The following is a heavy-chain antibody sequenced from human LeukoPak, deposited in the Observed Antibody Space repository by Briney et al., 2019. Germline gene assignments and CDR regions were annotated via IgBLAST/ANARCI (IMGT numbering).Heavy chain of an antibody. Sequence: GASVKVSCKASGGIFSSYAISWVRQAPGQGLEWMGRIIPILGIADYAQKFQGRVTITADKSTSTAYMELSSLRSEDTAVYYCAGGGVGAMYYYYYGMDVWGQGTTVTVSS. J-gene: IGHJ6*02. D-gene: IGHD1-26*01. CDR2: IIPILGIA. V-gene: IGHV1-69*04. CDR1: GGIFSSYA. CDR3: AGGGVGAMYYYYYGMDV.